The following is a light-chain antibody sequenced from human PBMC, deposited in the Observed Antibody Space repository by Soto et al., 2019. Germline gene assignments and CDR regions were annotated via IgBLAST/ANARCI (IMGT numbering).Light chain of an antibody. J-gene: IGKJ4*01. V-gene: IGKV1-16*02. CDR2: DAS. CDR1: HDIGNK. Sequence: DLQMTQSPSSLSASVGDRVIITCRASHDIGNKIAWFQQKPGKGPKSLIYDASILQSGVPSKFSGGRSATDFTLTISNLRPEDFATYYCQQYHVYPLTFGGGTKLEIK. CDR3: QQYHVYPLT.